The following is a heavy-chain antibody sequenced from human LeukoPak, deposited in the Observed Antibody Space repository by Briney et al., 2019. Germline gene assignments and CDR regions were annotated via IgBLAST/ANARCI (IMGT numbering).Heavy chain of an antibody. Sequence: GASLQISCKGSGYSFSSNWIGWVRQMPGKGLEWMGIIYPGDSDTRYSPSFQGQVTISADKSISTAFLQWSSLKASDTAMYYCARRRYSSSFDYWGQGTLVTVSS. CDR3: ARRRYSSSFDY. V-gene: IGHV5-51*01. J-gene: IGHJ4*02. CDR1: GYSFSSNW. D-gene: IGHD6-6*01. CDR2: IYPGDSDT.